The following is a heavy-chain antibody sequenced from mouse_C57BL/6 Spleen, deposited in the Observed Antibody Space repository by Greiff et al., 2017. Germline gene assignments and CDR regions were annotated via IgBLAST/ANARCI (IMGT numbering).Heavy chain of an antibody. CDR3: ATVYYGCYLCY. V-gene: IGHV3-6*01. D-gene: IGHD1-1*01. J-gene: IGHJ2*01. CDR2: ISYDGSN. Sequence: EVKLQESGPGLVKPSQSLSLTCSVTGYSITSGYYWNWIRQYPGNKLEWMGYISYDGSNNYNPSLKNRISITRDTSKNQFFLKLNSVTTEDTATYYCATVYYGCYLCYWGHSTTLTVST. CDR1: GYSITSGYY.